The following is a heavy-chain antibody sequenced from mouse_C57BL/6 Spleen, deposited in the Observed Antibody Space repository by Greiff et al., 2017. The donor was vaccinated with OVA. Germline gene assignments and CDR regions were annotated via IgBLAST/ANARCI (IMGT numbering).Heavy chain of an antibody. CDR2: IYPGDGDT. V-gene: IGHV1-80*01. J-gene: IGHJ2*01. CDR1: GYAFSSYW. Sequence: QVQLQQSGAELVKPGASVKISCKASGYAFSSYWMNWVKQRPGKGLEWIGQIYPGDGDTNYNGKFKGKATLTADKSSSTAYMQLSSLTSEDSAVYFCARGGRDPYFDYWGQGTTLTVSS. CDR3: ARGGRDPYFDY. D-gene: IGHD3-3*01.